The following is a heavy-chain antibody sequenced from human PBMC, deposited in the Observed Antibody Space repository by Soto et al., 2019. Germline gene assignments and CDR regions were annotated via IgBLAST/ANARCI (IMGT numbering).Heavy chain of an antibody. V-gene: IGHV4-61*01. CDR1: GGSVSSGSYY. Sequence: PSETLSLTCTVSGGSVSSGSYYWSWIRQPPGKGLEWIGYIYYSGSTNYNPSLKSRVTISVDTSKNQFSLKLSSVTAADTAVYYCASTYYYDSSGYYLGYFQHWGQGTLVTVSS. CDR3: ASTYYYDSSGYYLGYFQH. D-gene: IGHD3-22*01. J-gene: IGHJ1*01. CDR2: IYYSGST.